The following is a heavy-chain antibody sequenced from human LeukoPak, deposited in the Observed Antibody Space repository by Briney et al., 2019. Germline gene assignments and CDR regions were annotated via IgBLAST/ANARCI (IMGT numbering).Heavy chain of an antibody. J-gene: IGHJ4*02. Sequence: GGSLTLPCAASGFTFSDYEMNWVRQAPGKGLEWVGRINSDGSSTSYADSVKGRFTISRDNAKNTLYLQMNTLRVEDTAVYYCARDPSGSSTTSFDYWGQGTLVTVSS. CDR3: ARDPSGSSTTSFDY. CDR2: INSDGSST. D-gene: IGHD1/OR15-1a*01. CDR1: GFTFSDYE. V-gene: IGHV3-74*01.